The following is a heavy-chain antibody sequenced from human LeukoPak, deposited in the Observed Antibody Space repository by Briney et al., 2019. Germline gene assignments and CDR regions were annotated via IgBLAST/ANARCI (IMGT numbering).Heavy chain of an antibody. D-gene: IGHD3-3*01. J-gene: IGHJ4*02. CDR1: GGSISSYY. CDR3: ARHNDFWSGYYG. Sequence: SETLSLTCTVSGGSISSYYWSWIRQPPGKGLEWIGYIYYSGSTNYNPSLKSRVTISVDTSKNQFSLKLSSVTAADTAVYYCARHNDFWSGYYGWGQGTLVTVSS. CDR2: IYYSGST. V-gene: IGHV4-59*08.